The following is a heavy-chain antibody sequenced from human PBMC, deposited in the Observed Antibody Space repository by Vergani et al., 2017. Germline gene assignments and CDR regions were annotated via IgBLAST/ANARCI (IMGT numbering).Heavy chain of an antibody. J-gene: IGHJ4*02. CDR2: ISGSGGFT. Sequence: VQLVESGGGLVKPGGSLRLSCAASGFTFTNFAMTWVRQAPGEGLEWVSGISGSGGFTYYADSVKGRFTISRDNAKNSLYLQMNSLRAEDTAVYYCARTSGRCSGGSCYSVFDYWGQGTLVTVSS. D-gene: IGHD2-15*01. CDR1: GFTFTNFA. V-gene: IGHV3-23*04. CDR3: ARTSGRCSGGSCYSVFDY.